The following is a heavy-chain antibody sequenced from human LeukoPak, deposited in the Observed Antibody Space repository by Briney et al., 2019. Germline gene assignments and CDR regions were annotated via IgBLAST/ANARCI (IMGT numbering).Heavy chain of an antibody. CDR1: GFSFGDYS. J-gene: IGHJ4*02. V-gene: IGHV3-43*01. CDR3: ARDRGGNTAGFDS. CDR2: VSWDGDAV. Sequence: GGSLRLSCAASGFSFGDYSMHWVRQRPGKGLKWVSLVSWDGDAVYYADPVRGRFTISRDNTKDSLYLQMKSLKTADTALYFCARDRGGNTAGFDSWGQGTLVTVSS. D-gene: IGHD4-23*01.